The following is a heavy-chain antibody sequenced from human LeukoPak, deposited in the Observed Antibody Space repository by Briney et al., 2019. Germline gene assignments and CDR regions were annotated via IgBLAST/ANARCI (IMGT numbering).Heavy chain of an antibody. CDR1: GGSVSSGSYY. V-gene: IGHV4-61*01. CDR2: IHYSGST. Sequence: PSETLSLTCTASGGSVSSGSYYWSWIRQPPGKGLEWIGYIHYSGSTIYNPSLKSRVTISLDTSNNQFSLRLTSVTAADTAVYYCARFVMSGSYLDYWGQGTLVTVSS. CDR3: ARFVMSGSYLDY. D-gene: IGHD1-26*01. J-gene: IGHJ4*02.